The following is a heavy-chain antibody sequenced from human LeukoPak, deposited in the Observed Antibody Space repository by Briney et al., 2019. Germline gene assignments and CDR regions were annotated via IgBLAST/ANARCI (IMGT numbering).Heavy chain of an antibody. J-gene: IGHJ5*02. CDR2: IYYSGST. V-gene: IGHV4-59*01. CDR3: ARSSVLRYFDWLLSTTEGWFDP. D-gene: IGHD3-9*01. CDR1: GDSISTYY. Sequence: SSETLSLTCTVSGDSISTYYWSWIRQPPGKGLEWIGYIYYSGSTNYNPSLKSRVTISVDTSKNQFSLKLSSVTAADTAVYYCARSSVLRYFDWLLSTTEGWFDPWGQGTLVTVSS.